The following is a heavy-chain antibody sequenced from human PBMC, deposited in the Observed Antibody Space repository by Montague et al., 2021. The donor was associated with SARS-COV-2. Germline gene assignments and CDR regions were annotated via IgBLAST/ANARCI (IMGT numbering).Heavy chain of an antibody. J-gene: IGHJ5*02. D-gene: IGHD2-2*01. CDR3: GRLGRERHCSVSTCSPP. CDR1: GGSITAYY. V-gene: IGHV4-59*01. CDR2: TFHSGST. Sequence: SETLSLTCSVSGGSITAYYWTWIRQPPGKGLEWIGYTFHSGSTNYNPSLKSRVTISVDKSKNQFSLELSSVTAADTAVYYCGRLGRERHCSVSTCSPPWGQGTLVSVSS.